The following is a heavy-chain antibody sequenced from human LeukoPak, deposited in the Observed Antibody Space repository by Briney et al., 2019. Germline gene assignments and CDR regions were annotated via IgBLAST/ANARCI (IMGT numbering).Heavy chain of an antibody. CDR3: ARDNIRAQGDAFDI. D-gene: IGHD2/OR15-2a*01. V-gene: IGHV4-39*07. Sequence: SATLSLTCTVSGGSISSSSYYWGWIRQPPGKGLEWIGSIYYSGSTYYNPSLKSRVTISVDTSKNQFSLKLSSVTAADTAVYYCARDNIRAQGDAFDIWGQGTMATVSS. J-gene: IGHJ3*02. CDR2: IYYSGST. CDR1: GGSISSSSYY.